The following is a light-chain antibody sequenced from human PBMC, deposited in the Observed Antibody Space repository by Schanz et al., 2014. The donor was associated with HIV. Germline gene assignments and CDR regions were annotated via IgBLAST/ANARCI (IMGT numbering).Light chain of an antibody. CDR1: QSISSW. CDR2: KAS. Sequence: DIQMTQSPSTLSASVGDRVTITCRASQSISSWLAWYQQKPGKAPKLLIYKASSLESGVPSRFSGSGSGTEFTLTISSLQPDDFATYYCQQYNDDVYTFGQGTKLDIK. J-gene: IGKJ2*01. CDR3: QQYNDDVYT. V-gene: IGKV1-5*03.